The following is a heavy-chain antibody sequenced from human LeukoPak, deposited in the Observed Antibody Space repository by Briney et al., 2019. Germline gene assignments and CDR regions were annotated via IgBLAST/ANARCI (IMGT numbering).Heavy chain of an antibody. CDR1: GGSISSGDYY. J-gene: IGHJ4*02. D-gene: IGHD1-14*01. CDR2: IYYSGST. Sequence: ASETLSLTCTVSGGSISSGDYYWSWIRQPPGKGLEWIGYIYYSGSTYYNPSLKSRVTISVDTSKNQFSLKLSSVTAADTAVYYCARVPLLSGTDYWGQGTLVTVSS. V-gene: IGHV4-30-4*01. CDR3: ARVPLLSGTDY.